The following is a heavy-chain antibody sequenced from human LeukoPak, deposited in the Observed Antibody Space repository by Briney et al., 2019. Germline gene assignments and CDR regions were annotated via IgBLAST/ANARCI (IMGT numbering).Heavy chain of an antibody. D-gene: IGHD1-26*01. CDR2: ISRDGSYI. CDR1: GFIFSSDS. V-gene: IGHV3-21*01. CDR3: ARSIVGATVDY. Sequence: GGSLRLSCAASGFIFSSDSMNWVRQAPGKGLEWVSGISRDGSYIKYADSVKGRFTISRGNAKNSLYLQMNSLRAEDTAVYYCARSIVGATVDYWGQGTLVTVSS. J-gene: IGHJ4*02.